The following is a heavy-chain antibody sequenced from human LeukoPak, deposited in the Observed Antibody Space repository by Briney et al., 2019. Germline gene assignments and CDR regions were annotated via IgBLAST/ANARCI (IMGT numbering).Heavy chain of an antibody. V-gene: IGHV3-7*01. D-gene: IGHD2-21*01. CDR2: IKEDGGET. CDR3: ARPVNRLFLF. CDR1: GFSLSGDW. Sequence: GGSLRLSCVGSGFSLSGDWMTRVRRAPGTGLEWVANIKEDGGETYYVDSVKGRFTISRDNAKNSLYLQMNNLRAEDTAVYFCARPVNRLFLFWGPGTQVTVSS. J-gene: IGHJ4*02.